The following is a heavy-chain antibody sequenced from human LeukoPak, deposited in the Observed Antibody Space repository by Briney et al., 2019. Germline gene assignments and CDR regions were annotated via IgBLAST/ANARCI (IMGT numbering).Heavy chain of an antibody. CDR1: GFTFSSYW. D-gene: IGHD6-19*01. Sequence: GGSLRLSCAVSGFTFSSYWMYWVRQAPGKRLVWVSRISTDGSGTFSADSVKGRFTISRDNAKNTLYLQMNSLRVEDTAVYYCARVAYSSGWYYFDYWGRGTLVTVSS. CDR2: ISTDGSGT. CDR3: ARVAYSSGWYYFDY. J-gene: IGHJ4*02. V-gene: IGHV3-74*01.